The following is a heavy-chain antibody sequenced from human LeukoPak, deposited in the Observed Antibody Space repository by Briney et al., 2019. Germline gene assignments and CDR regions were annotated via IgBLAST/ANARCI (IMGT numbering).Heavy chain of an antibody. V-gene: IGHV3-7*03. CDR1: GFTFSSYW. D-gene: IGHD3-22*01. J-gene: IGHJ4*02. CDR2: IKQDGSEK. CDR3: AKGSSYYYYSSAWFDY. Sequence: GGSLRLSCAASGFTFSSYWMSWVRQAPGKGLEWVANIKQDGSEKYYVDSVKGRFTISRDNAKNSLYLHMNSLRAEDMALYYCAKGSSYYYYSSAWFDYWGQGTLVTVSS.